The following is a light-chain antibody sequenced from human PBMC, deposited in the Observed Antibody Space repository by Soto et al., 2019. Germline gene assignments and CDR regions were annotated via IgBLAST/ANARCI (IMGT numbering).Light chain of an antibody. CDR1: SSDVGGYNY. V-gene: IGLV2-14*01. J-gene: IGLJ2*01. Sequence: QSALTQPASVSGSPGQSITISCTGTSSDVGGYNYVSWYQQPPGKAPKLMIYEVSNRPSGVSNRFSGSKSGNTASLTISGLQAEDEANYYCSSYTSSSIPGVFGGGTKITVL. CDR2: EVS. CDR3: SSYTSSSIPGV.